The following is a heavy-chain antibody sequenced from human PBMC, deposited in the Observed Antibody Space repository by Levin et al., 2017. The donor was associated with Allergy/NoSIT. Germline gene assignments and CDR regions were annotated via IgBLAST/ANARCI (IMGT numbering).Heavy chain of an antibody. CDR1: GFTFSHYA. CDR3: AKSLSAYGSGSYDAFDI. CDR2: ISYDGTNK. Sequence: SCATSGFTFSHYAMHWVRQAPGKGLEWVTIISYDGTNKNYADSVRGRFTTSRDKSKSTLYLQMNSLRPEDTAVYYCAKSLSAYGSGSYDAFDIWGQGTMVTVSS. J-gene: IGHJ3*02. D-gene: IGHD3-10*01. V-gene: IGHV3-30*18.